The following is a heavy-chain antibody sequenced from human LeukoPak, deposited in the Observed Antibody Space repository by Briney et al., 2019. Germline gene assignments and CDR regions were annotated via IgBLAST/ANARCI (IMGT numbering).Heavy chain of an antibody. CDR2: TYYRSKWYN. J-gene: IGHJ6*02. CDR3: ARDLAPLRPYYYYGMDV. CDR1: GDSVSSNSAA. V-gene: IGHV6-1*01. D-gene: IGHD4-17*01. Sequence: SQTLSLTCAISGDSVSSNSAAWNWIRQSPSRGLEWLGRTYYRSKWYNDYAVSVKSRITINPDTSKNQFSLQLNSVTPEDTAVYYCARDLAPLRPYYYYGMDVWGQGTTVTVSS.